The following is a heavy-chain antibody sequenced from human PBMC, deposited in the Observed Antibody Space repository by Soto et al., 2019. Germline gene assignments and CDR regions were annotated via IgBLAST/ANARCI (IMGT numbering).Heavy chain of an antibody. Sequence: QVQLQESGPGLVKPSQTLSLTCTVSGGSISSGGYYWSWIRQHPGKGLERIGYIYYSGSTYYNPSLKSRVTIAVDTSKNQVSLKLSSVTAADTAVYYCARGMGIAAASDYWGQGTLVTVSS. CDR2: IYYSGST. CDR3: ARGMGIAAASDY. D-gene: IGHD6-13*01. J-gene: IGHJ4*02. V-gene: IGHV4-31*03. CDR1: GGSISSGGYY.